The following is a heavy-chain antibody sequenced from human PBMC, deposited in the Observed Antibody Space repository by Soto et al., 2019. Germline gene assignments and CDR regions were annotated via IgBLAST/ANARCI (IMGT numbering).Heavy chain of an antibody. D-gene: IGHD6-19*01. CDR2: IWYDGTNK. V-gene: IGHV3-33*01. CDR3: ATDGPRIAVAGTYPDH. J-gene: IGHJ4*02. CDR1: GFTFSTYG. Sequence: SLRLSCAASGFTFSTYGMHWVRQAPGKGLEWLAIIWYDGTNKFYADSVEGRFTVSRDNYKNTLYLQMNGLRAEDTAVYYCATDGPRIAVAGTYPDHWGQGTLVTVSS.